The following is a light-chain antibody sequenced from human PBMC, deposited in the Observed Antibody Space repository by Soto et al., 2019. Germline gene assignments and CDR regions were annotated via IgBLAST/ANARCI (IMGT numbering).Light chain of an antibody. J-gene: IGKJ5*01. CDR3: QQRYSWPPIT. Sequence: EVVLTQSPATLSLSPGQGATLSCRASQNVRSYLAWFQHKPGQAPRLLIYDASHRATGVPARFSGSGSGTDFTLTISSLEPEDFAVYYCQQRYSWPPITFGQGTRLGL. CDR2: DAS. V-gene: IGKV3-11*01. CDR1: QNVRSY.